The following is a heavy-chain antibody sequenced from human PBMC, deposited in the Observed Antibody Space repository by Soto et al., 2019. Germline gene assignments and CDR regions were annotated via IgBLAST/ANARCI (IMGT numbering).Heavy chain of an antibody. D-gene: IGHD3-22*01. Sequence: QVQLVQSGAEVKKPGASVKVSCKASGYTFTSYYMHWVRQAPGQGLEWMGIINPSGGSTSYAQKFQGRVTMTRDTSTSTVYMELSSLRSEDTAVYYCARDDRSNKYYYDSSTFDPWGQGTLVTVSS. CDR3: ARDDRSNKYYYDSSTFDP. CDR2: INPSGGST. J-gene: IGHJ5*02. CDR1: GYTFTSYY. V-gene: IGHV1-46*01.